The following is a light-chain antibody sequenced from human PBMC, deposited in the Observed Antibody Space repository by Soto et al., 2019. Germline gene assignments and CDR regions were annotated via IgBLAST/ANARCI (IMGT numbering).Light chain of an antibody. CDR3: QHYTRYSEA. CDR1: QTISSW. Sequence: DIQMTQSPSTLSGSVGDRVTITCLASQTISSWLAWYQQKPGKAPKLMIYKASTLKSGVPSRFSGSGSGTECTLTSSSLQPDDFSTYYCQHYTRYSEAFGQGTKVELK. V-gene: IGKV1-5*03. CDR2: KAS. J-gene: IGKJ1*01.